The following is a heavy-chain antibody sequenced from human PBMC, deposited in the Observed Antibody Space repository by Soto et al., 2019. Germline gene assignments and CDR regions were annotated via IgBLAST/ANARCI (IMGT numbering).Heavy chain of an antibody. V-gene: IGHV1-18*01. CDR2: ISAYNGNT. Sequence: ASVKVSCNASGYTFTSYGLSWVRQAPGQGLEWMGWISAYNGNTNYAQKLQGRVTMTTDTSTSTAYMELRSLRSDDTAVYYCARDKARALYYYYGMDVWGQGTTVTVSS. CDR1: GYTFTSYG. J-gene: IGHJ6*02. CDR3: ARDKARALYYYYGMDV.